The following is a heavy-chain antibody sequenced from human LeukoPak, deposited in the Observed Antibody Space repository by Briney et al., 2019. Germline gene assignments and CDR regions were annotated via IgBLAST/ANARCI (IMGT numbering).Heavy chain of an antibody. CDR1: GGTFSSYA. CDR3: AGRRTAVSPYGSGSYAYYYMDV. CDR2: IIPIFGTA. J-gene: IGHJ6*03. D-gene: IGHD3-10*01. V-gene: IGHV1-69*06. Sequence: ASVKVSCKASGGTFSSYAISWVRQAPGQGLEWMGGIIPIFGTANYAQKFQGRVTITADKSTSTAYMELSSLRSEDTAVYYCAGRRTAVSPYGSGSYAYYYMDVWGKGTTVTVSS.